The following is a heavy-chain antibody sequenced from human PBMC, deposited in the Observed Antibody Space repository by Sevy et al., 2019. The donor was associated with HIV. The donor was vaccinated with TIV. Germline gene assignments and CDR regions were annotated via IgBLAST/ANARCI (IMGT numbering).Heavy chain of an antibody. V-gene: IGHV3-21*01. CDR3: ARDRCTITSCHEGNWFDP. CDR1: GFTFSSYS. J-gene: IGHJ5*02. CDR2: ISGLSNYI. D-gene: IGHD2-2*01. Sequence: GGSLRLSCAASGFTFSSYSMNWVRQAPGKGLEWVSSISGLSNYIYYADSVKGRFIISRDNAKNSLYLQMNSLRAEDTAVYYCARDRCTITSCHEGNWFDPWGQGTLVTVSS.